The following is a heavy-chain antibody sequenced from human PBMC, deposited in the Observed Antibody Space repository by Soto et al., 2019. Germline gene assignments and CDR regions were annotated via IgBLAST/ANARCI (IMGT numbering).Heavy chain of an antibody. V-gene: IGHV3-74*01. Sequence: GGSLRLSCAASGFTFSSYWMHWVRQAPGKGLVWVSRINSDGSSTSYADSVKGRFTISRDNAKNTLYLQMNSLRAEDTAVYYCASRNVYYYYMDVWGKGTTVTVSS. CDR1: GFTFSSYW. CDR3: ASRNVYYYYMDV. CDR2: INSDGSST. J-gene: IGHJ6*03. D-gene: IGHD1-1*01.